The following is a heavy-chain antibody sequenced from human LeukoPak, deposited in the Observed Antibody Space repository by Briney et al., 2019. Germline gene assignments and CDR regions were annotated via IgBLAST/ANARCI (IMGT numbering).Heavy chain of an antibody. Sequence: ASVKVSCKASGYTFTGYYMHWVRQAPGQGLEWMGRITPNSGGTNYAQKFQGRVTMTRDTSISTAYMELSRLRSDDTAVYYCAREGGGIAATRDAFDIWGQGTMVTVSS. CDR2: ITPNSGGT. V-gene: IGHV1-2*06. CDR3: AREGGGIAATRDAFDI. CDR1: GYTFTGYY. J-gene: IGHJ3*02. D-gene: IGHD6-13*01.